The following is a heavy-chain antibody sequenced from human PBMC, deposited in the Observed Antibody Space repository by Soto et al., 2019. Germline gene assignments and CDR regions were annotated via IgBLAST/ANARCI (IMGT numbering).Heavy chain of an antibody. CDR2: IYHNGST. V-gene: IGHV4-4*02. CDR3: ARGWDYFDGGGYPYYYDY. J-gene: IGHJ4*02. CDR1: GGSISSNNW. D-gene: IGHD3-22*01. Sequence: SETLSLTCAVSGGSISSNNWWTWVRQPPGKGLEWIGEIYHNGSTNYNPSLKSRVTISVEKSKNQFSLNLSSVTAADTAVYYCARGWDYFDGGGYPYYYDYWGRGTRVT.